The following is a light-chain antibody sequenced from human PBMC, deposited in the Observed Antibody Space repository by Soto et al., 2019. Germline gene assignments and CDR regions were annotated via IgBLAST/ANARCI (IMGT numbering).Light chain of an antibody. V-gene: IGKV3-15*01. CDR2: GAS. J-gene: IGKJ2*01. CDR3: QQYSNWPPFT. Sequence: EIVMTQSPATLSVSPGERVTLSCGASQSVSISVACYQQRPGQAPRLLIHGASRRATGVPARFSGSGSGAYFTLTISSLQPEDFADYYCQQYSNWPPFTLGQGTRLEIK. CDR1: QSVSIS.